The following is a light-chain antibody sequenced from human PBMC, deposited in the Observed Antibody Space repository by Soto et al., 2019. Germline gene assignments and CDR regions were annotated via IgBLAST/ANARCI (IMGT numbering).Light chain of an antibody. Sequence: QSVLTQPASVSGSPGQSITTSCTGTSGDVGVYNYVSWYRQHPGKAPKLMIYEVSYRPSGVSNRFSGSKSGNTASLTISGLQAEDEADYYCSSYTSSSTYVFGTGTKVTVL. CDR2: EVS. J-gene: IGLJ1*01. CDR3: SSYTSSSTYV. CDR1: SGDVGVYNY. V-gene: IGLV2-14*01.